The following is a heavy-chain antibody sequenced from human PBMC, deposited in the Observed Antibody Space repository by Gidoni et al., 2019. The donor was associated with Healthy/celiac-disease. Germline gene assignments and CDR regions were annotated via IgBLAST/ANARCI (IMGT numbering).Heavy chain of an antibody. CDR1: GYTFTGHF. V-gene: IGHV1-2*04. CDR3: ARPTHRGACSGGSCYPFDY. CDR2: INPNSGGT. Sequence: QVQLVQSGAEVKKPGASVKVSCKASGYTFTGHFMHWGRQAPGQGLEWMGWINPNSGGTNYAQKFQGWVTMTRDTSISTAYMELSRLRSDDTAVYYCARPTHRGACSGGSCYPFDYWGQGTLVTVSS. D-gene: IGHD2-15*01. J-gene: IGHJ4*02.